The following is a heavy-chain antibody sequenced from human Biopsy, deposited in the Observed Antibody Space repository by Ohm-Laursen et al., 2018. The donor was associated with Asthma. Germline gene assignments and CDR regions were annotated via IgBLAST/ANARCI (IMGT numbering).Heavy chain of an antibody. J-gene: IGHJ6*02. D-gene: IGHD5-12*01. CDR2: ISYDGSSI. CDR1: RFTYE. V-gene: IGHV3-30-3*01. Sequence: RSLRLSCAAARFTYEMHWVRQAPGKGLEWVAVISYDGSSIYYADSVKGRFTISRDNSKNTLSLQMNSLTAEDTAVYYCARELLDIVAFDYYYYGMDVWGQGTTVTVSS. CDR3: ARELLDIVAFDYYYYGMDV.